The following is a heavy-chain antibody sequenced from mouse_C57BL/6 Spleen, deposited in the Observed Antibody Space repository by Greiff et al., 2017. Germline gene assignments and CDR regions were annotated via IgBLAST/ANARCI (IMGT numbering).Heavy chain of an antibody. V-gene: IGHV5-4*01. CDR1: GFTFSSYA. Sequence: EVKLVESGGGLVKPGGSLKLSCAASGFTFSSYAMSWVRQTPEKRLEWVATISDGGSYTYYPDNVKGRFTISRDNAKNNLYLQMSHLKSEDTAMYYCARDGVVATDYYAMDYWGQGTSVTVSS. CDR2: ISDGGSYT. J-gene: IGHJ4*01. D-gene: IGHD1-1*01. CDR3: ARDGVVATDYYAMDY.